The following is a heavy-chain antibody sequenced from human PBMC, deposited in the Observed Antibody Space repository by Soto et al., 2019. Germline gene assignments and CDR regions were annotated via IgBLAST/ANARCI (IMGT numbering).Heavy chain of an antibody. D-gene: IGHD3-22*01. CDR3: VKSDRYYDSSGYLRLGDV. J-gene: IGHJ6*02. Sequence: GSLRLSCSASGFTFSSYAMHWVRQAPGKGLEYVSAISSNGGSTYYADSVKGRFTISRDNSKNTLYLQMSSLRAEDTAVYYCVKSDRYYDSSGYLRLGDVWGQGTTVTVSS. CDR2: ISSNGGST. V-gene: IGHV3-64D*06. CDR1: GFTFSSYA.